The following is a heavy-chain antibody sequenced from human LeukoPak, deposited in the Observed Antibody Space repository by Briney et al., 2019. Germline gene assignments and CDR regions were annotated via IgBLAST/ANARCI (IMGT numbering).Heavy chain of an antibody. J-gene: IGHJ4*02. Sequence: ASVKVSCKASGYTFTCYYMHWVRQAPGQGLEWMGWINPNSGGTNYAQKFQGRVTMTRDTSISTAYMELSRLRSDDTAVYYCARDSNYLWELPGNLDYWGQGTLVTVSS. CDR2: INPNSGGT. CDR3: ARDSNYLWELPGNLDY. CDR1: GYTFTCYY. V-gene: IGHV1-2*02. D-gene: IGHD1-26*01.